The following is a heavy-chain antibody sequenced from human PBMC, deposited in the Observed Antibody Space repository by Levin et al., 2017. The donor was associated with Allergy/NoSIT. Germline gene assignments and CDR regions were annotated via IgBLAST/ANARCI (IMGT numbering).Heavy chain of an antibody. CDR2: INSDGSRT. CDR3: AKDQTTLDY. CDR1: GFTFSRYW. D-gene: IGHD1-7*01. Sequence: GGSLRLSCAVSGFTFSRYWMHWVRQAPGKGLVWVSRINSDGSRTDYADSVKGRFTISGDNAKNTLYLQMNSLRAEDTAVYYCAKDQTTLDYWGQGTLVTVSS. J-gene: IGHJ4*02. V-gene: IGHV3-74*01.